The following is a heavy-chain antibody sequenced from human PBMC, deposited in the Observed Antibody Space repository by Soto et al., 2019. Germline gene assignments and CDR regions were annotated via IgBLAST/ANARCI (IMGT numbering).Heavy chain of an antibody. V-gene: IGHV1-58*01. J-gene: IGHJ6*02. CDR1: GFTFTSSA. Sequence: SVKVSCKASGFTFTSSAVQWVRQARGQRLEWIGWIVVGSGNTNYARKFQERVTITRDMSTSTAYMELSSLRSEDTAVYYCAAVQLRFLEWLPLDVCGQGTTVTVSS. CDR3: AAVQLRFLEWLPLDV. D-gene: IGHD3-3*01. CDR2: IVVGSGNT.